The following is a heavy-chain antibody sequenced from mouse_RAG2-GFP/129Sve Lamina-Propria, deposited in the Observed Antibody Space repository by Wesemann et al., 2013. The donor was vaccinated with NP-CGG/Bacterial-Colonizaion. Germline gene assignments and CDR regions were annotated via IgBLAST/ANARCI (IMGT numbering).Heavy chain of an antibody. Sequence: QVQLQQPGAELVKPGASVKMSCKASGYTFTSYWITWVKQRPGQGLEWIGDIYPGSGSTNYNEKFKSKATLTVDTSSSTAYMQLSSLTSEDSAVYYCAREAIYYGYLYYFDYWGQGTTLTVSS. V-gene: IGHV1-55*01. D-gene: IGHD2-2*01. CDR1: GYTFTSYW. CDR2: IYPGSGST. CDR3: AREAIYYGYLYYFDY. J-gene: IGHJ2*01.